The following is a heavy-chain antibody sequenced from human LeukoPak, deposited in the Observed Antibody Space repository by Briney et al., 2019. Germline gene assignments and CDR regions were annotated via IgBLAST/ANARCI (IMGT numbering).Heavy chain of an antibody. V-gene: IGHV3-49*04. CDR3: TRDRGNTALYRLDY. D-gene: IGHD1/OR15-1a*01. CDR1: GFSFGDYA. Sequence: GGSLRLSCTTSGFSFGDYAMSWVRQAPGKGLGWVGVIRSRAYGGTTDYAASVEGRFTISRDDSKGIAYLEMNSLKTGDTAVYYCTRDRGNTALYRLDYWGQGTLVTVSS. J-gene: IGHJ4*02. CDR2: IRSRAYGGTT.